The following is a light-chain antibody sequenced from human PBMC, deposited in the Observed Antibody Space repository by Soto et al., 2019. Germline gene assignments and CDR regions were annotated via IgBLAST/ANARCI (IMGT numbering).Light chain of an antibody. CDR3: RSYACSNNYV. CDR1: SSDVGGYNY. J-gene: IGLJ1*01. V-gene: IGLV2-8*01. CDR2: EVS. Sequence: QSALTQPPSASGSPGQSVTISCIGTSSDVGGYNYVSWYQQHPGKAPKLMIYEVSRRPSGVPDRFSGSKSGNTASLTVSRLQAEDEADYYCRSYACSNNYVFGTGTKVTVL.